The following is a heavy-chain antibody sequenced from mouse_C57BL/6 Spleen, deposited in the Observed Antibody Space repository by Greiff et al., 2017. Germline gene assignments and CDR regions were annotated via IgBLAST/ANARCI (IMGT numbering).Heavy chain of an antibody. D-gene: IGHD1-1*01. CDR3: ARLPLYGSSYWYFDV. CDR1: GYTFTDYN. Sequence: VQLQQSGPELVKPGASVKIPCKASGYTFTDYNMDWVKQSHGKSLEWIGDINPNNGGTIYNQKFKGKATLTVDKSSSTAYMELRSLTSEDTAVYYCARLPLYGSSYWYFDVWGTGTTVTVSS. J-gene: IGHJ1*03. CDR2: INPNNGGT. V-gene: IGHV1-18*01.